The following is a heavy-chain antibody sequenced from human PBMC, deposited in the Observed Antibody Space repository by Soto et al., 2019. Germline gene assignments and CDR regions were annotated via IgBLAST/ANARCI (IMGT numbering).Heavy chain of an antibody. CDR2: ISYDGSNK. J-gene: IGHJ4*02. Sequence: QVPLVESGGGVVQPGRSLRLSCAASGFTFSSYAMHWVRQAPGKGLEWVAVISYDGSNKYYADSVKGRFTITRDNSKNTLYLQMNSLRAEDTAVYYCARDGAGIRGSYDYWGQGTLVTVSS. V-gene: IGHV3-30-3*01. CDR3: ARDGAGIRGSYDY. CDR1: GFTFSSYA. D-gene: IGHD2-15*01.